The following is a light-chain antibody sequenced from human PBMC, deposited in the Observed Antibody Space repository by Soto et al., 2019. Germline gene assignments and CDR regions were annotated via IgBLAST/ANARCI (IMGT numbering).Light chain of an antibody. J-gene: IGKJ5*01. Sequence: EIVLTQSPGALSLSPGERATLSCWASESVGDYLAWYQQKPGQAPRLLIYGATKRTSGTPDRFSGTGSETAFTLAIRRLGPGDFAVYYCQQYVTSPAITFGQGTQLEIK. CDR2: GAT. CDR3: QQYVTSPAIT. CDR1: ESVGDY. V-gene: IGKV3-20*01.